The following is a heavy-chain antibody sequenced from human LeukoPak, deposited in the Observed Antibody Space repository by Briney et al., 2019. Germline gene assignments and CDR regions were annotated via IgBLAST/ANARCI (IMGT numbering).Heavy chain of an antibody. Sequence: SGTLSLTCTVSGGSISSSSYYWGWIRQPPGKGLEWIGSIYYSGSTYYNPSLKSRVTISVDTSKNQFSLKLSSVTAADTAVYYCAREYYYDSSGYYYLHWFDPWGQGTLVTVSS. J-gene: IGHJ5*02. CDR1: GGSISSSSYY. CDR3: AREYYYDSSGYYYLHWFDP. CDR2: IYYSGST. V-gene: IGHV4-39*07. D-gene: IGHD3-22*01.